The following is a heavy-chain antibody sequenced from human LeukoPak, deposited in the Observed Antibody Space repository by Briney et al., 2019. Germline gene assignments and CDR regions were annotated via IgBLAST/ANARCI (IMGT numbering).Heavy chain of an antibody. Sequence: PSQTLSLTCTVSGGSISSGDYYWSWIRQPPGKGLEWIGYIYYSGSTYYNPSLKSRVTISVDTSKNQFSLKLSSVTAADTAVYYCARVVVVAAFIDYWGQGTLVTVSS. V-gene: IGHV4-30-4*01. CDR1: GGSISSGDYY. CDR2: IYYSGST. D-gene: IGHD2-15*01. J-gene: IGHJ4*02. CDR3: ARVVVVAAFIDY.